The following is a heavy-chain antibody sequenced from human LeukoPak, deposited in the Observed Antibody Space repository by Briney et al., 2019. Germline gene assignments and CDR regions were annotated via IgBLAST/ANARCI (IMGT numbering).Heavy chain of an antibody. CDR3: ATASFTYYYGSGSYYEY. D-gene: IGHD3-10*01. CDR1: GYTLTELS. CDR2: FDPEDGET. J-gene: IGHJ4*02. V-gene: IGHV1-24*01. Sequence: ASVKVCCKVSGYTLTELSKYWVRQAPGKGLEWMGGFDPEDGETIYAQKFHGRVTLTEDTSTDTAYMELSSLRSEDTAVYYCATASFTYYYGSGSYYEYWGQGTLVTVSS.